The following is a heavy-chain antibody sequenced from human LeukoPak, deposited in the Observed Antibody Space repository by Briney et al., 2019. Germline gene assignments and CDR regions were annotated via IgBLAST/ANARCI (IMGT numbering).Heavy chain of an antibody. CDR1: AYTTTELY. D-gene: IGHD3-16*01. J-gene: IGHJ4*02. CDR2: FIPGDGGT. Sequence: GESLMISCKVSAYTTTELYTHSWRQQAGRGRLGLGGFIPGDGGTNYDPKFQGRVTMIEDTSTDNAYMELSSLLSAETAVYYCATHENYGWGQGTLVTVSS. CDR3: ATHENYG. V-gene: IGHV1-24*01.